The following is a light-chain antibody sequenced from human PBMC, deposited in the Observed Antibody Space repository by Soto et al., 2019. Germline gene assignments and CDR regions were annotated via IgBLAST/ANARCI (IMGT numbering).Light chain of an antibody. CDR2: DVN. V-gene: IGLV2-14*03. CDR1: SSDIGAYNY. CDR3: TSCTTSTTMI. J-gene: IGLJ2*01. Sequence: QSALTQPASVSGSPGQSVTISCTGTSSDIGAYNYVSWYQQHPGKAPKLLIYDVNIRPSGVSNRFSDSESGNTASLTISGVQAEDEADYYCTSCTTSTTMIFGGGTKLTVL.